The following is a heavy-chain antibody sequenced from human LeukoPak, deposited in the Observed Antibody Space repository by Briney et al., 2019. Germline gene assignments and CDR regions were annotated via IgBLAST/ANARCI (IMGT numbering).Heavy chain of an antibody. CDR2: ISGSGGST. CDR3: ARVNGTNWPYDY. CDR1: GFTFSSYA. Sequence: PGGSLRLSCAASGFTFSSYAMSWVRQAPGKGLEWVSAISGSGGSTYYADSVKGRFAISRDNARNSLYLQMNSLRDEDTAVYYCARVNGTNWPYDYWGQGTLVTVSS. J-gene: IGHJ4*02. V-gene: IGHV3-23*01. D-gene: IGHD2-8*01.